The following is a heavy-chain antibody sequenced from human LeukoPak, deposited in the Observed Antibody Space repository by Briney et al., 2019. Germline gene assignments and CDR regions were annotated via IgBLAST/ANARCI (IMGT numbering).Heavy chain of an antibody. CDR3: ARVQQLVPHFDY. J-gene: IGHJ4*02. CDR2: IYHSGST. CDR1: GYSISSGYY. Sequence: SETLSLTCTVSGYSISSGYYWGWIRQPPGKGLEWIGSIYHSGSTYYNPSLKSRVTISVDTSKNQFSLKLSSVTAADTAVYYCARVQQLVPHFDYWGQGTLVTVSS. V-gene: IGHV4-38-2*02. D-gene: IGHD6-13*01.